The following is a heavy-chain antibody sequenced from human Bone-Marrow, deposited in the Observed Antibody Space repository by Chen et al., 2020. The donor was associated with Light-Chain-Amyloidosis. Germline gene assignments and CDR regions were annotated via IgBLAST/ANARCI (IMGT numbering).Heavy chain of an antibody. CDR2: MNSAGSDT. D-gene: IGHD1-26*01. J-gene: IGHJ4*02. V-gene: IGHV3-74*01. Sequence: EVQLVESGGDLVQPGGSLRLSCAASGFTFSTYWMHCVRQAPGKGLVWVARMNSAGSDTSYADSVKGRFIISRDNAKNTLYLQMNSLRPEDTAVYYCAKAGSYRFDSWGQGTLVTVSS. CDR1: GFTFSTYW. CDR3: AKAGSYRFDS.